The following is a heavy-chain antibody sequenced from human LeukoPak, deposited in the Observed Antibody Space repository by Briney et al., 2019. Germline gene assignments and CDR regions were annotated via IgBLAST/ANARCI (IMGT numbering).Heavy chain of an antibody. CDR1: GGSFSGYY. CDR3: ARLRFSGGNPFDY. J-gene: IGHJ4*02. CDR2: VHHSGTT. V-gene: IGHV4-34*01. D-gene: IGHD3-16*01. Sequence: SETLSLTCAVYGGSFSGYYWVWVRQPPGEGLAWIGSVHHSGTTFYNSSLKSRVTISGDTSKNQFSLKLTSVTAADTAVYYCARLRFSGGNPFDYWGQGTLVTVSS.